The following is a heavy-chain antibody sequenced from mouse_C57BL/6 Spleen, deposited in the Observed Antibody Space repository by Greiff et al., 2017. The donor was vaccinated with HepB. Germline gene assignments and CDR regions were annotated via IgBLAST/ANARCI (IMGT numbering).Heavy chain of an antibody. Sequence: VQLVESGPELVKPGASVKISCKASGYTFTDYYINWVKQRPGQGLEWIGWIYPGSGNTKYNEKFKGKATLTVDTSSSTAYMQLSSLTSEDSAVYFCARSGALIYYDYDYYFDYWGQGTTLTVSS. CDR2: IYPGSGNT. CDR1: GYTFTDYY. CDR3: ARSGALIYYDYDYYFDY. J-gene: IGHJ2*01. D-gene: IGHD2-4*01. V-gene: IGHV1-84*01.